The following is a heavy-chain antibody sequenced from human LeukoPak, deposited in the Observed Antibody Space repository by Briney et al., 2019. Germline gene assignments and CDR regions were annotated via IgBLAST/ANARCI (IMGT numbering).Heavy chain of an antibody. J-gene: IGHJ4*02. D-gene: IGHD3-22*01. CDR1: GYTFTSYY. V-gene: IGHV1-46*01. Sequence: ASVKVSCKASGYTFTSYYMHWVRQAPGQGLEWMGIINPSGGSTSYAQKLQGRVTMTRDTSTSTVYMELSSLRSEDTAVYYCARDHADDSSGYFPGYWGQGTLVTVSS. CDR3: ARDHADDSSGYFPGY. CDR2: INPSGGST.